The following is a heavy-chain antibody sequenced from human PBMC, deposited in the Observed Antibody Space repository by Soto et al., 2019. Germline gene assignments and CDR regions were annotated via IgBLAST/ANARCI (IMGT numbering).Heavy chain of an antibody. CDR1: GFTFSIYW. D-gene: IGHD2-2*01. CDR2: IKADGSEK. J-gene: IGHJ4*02. CDR3: TRDIYCSSSTCAG. V-gene: IGHV3-7*01. Sequence: GGSLRLSCAASGFTFSIYWMTWVRQAPGKGLEWVASIKADGSEKFYVDSVKGRFTISRDNAKKSLDLQMNSLRAEDTAMYYCTRDIYCSSSTCAGWGQGIRVTVSS.